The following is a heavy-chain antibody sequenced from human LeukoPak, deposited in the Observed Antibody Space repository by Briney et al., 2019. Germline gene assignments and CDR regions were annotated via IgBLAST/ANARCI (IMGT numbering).Heavy chain of an antibody. D-gene: IGHD3-22*01. J-gene: IGHJ6*03. CDR2: IYTSGST. Sequence: PSETLPLTCTVSGGSISSYYWGWIRQPAGEGLEWIGRIYTSGSTNYNPSLKSRVTMSVDTSKNQFSLKLSSVTAADTAVYYCARGIGYYDSSGYYYVPLYYYYMDVWGKGTTVTVSS. CDR1: GGSISSYY. CDR3: ARGIGYYDSSGYYYVPLYYYYMDV. V-gene: IGHV4-4*07.